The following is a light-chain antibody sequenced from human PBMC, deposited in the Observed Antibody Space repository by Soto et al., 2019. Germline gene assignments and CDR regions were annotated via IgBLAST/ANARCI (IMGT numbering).Light chain of an antibody. CDR3: NSWTNSTNTL. V-gene: IGLV2-14*03. J-gene: IGLJ2*01. CDR1: SSDIGAYNF. Sequence: QSALTQPASVSGSPGQSITISCTVTSSDIGAYNFVSWYQQHPGKAPKLMLYDVNIRPSGVSNRFSGSKSGNTASLTISGLQAEDEADYYDNSWTNSTNTLCGGGTK. CDR2: DVN.